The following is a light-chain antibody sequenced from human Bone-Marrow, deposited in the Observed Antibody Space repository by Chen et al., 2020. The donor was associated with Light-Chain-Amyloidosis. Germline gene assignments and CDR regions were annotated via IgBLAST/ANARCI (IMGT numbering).Light chain of an antibody. J-gene: IGLJ3*02. V-gene: IGLV8-61*01. Sequence: HIVVSQEPSFSVSAGGSVTLTCGLTVGSVSPNNYTSWYRQITGQAPRTTLYNTDRRSSGVPELFSGYILGNKAALTITGAEADDESDYYCLLYMNSGILLFGGGTRLTVL. CDR1: VGSVSPNNY. CDR2: NTD. CDR3: LLYMNSGILL.